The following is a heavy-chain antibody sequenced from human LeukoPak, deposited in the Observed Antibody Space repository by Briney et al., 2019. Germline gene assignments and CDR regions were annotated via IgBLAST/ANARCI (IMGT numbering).Heavy chain of an antibody. CDR1: AFTFSSYS. D-gene: IGHD3-10*01. Sequence: AGGSLRLSFSASAFTFSSYSMNSVPQAPGKGLEGVSSISISSNYLLYADPVKGRFTISRDNAKNSLYLQMNSLRAEDTAVYYCARDGAITMVRGVTFDYWGQGTLVTVSS. CDR2: ISISSNYL. J-gene: IGHJ4*02. CDR3: ARDGAITMVRGVTFDY. V-gene: IGHV3-21*01.